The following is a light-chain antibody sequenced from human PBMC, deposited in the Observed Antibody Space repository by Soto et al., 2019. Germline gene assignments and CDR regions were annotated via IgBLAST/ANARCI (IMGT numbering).Light chain of an antibody. Sequence: ETVMTQSPATLSVSPGERVTLSCRASQGVSSNLAWYQQKSGQAPRLLIYGASTRATGIPARFSGSGSGTDFTLTISSLQSEDFAIYYCQQYNNWPPVTFGQGTRLEIK. CDR1: QGVSSN. CDR2: GAS. J-gene: IGKJ5*01. V-gene: IGKV3-15*01. CDR3: QQYNNWPPVT.